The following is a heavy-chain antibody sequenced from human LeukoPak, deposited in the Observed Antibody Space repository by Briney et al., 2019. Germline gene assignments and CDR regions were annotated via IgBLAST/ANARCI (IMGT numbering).Heavy chain of an antibody. J-gene: IGHJ4*02. CDR2: ISGSGGST. CDR1: GFTFSSYA. V-gene: IGHV3-23*01. Sequence: GGSLRPSCAASGFTFSSYAMSWVRQAPGKGLEWVSAISGSGGSTYYADSVKGRFTISRDNSKNTLYLQMNSLRAEDTAVYYCAKDQDYDILTGYYSWGQGTLVTVSP. CDR3: AKDQDYDILTGYYS. D-gene: IGHD3-9*01.